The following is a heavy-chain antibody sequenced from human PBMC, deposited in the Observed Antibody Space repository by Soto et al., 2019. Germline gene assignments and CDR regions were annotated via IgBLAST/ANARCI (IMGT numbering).Heavy chain of an antibody. Sequence: QVQLVQSGAEVKKPGSSVKVSCKASGGTFSSYAISWVRQAPGQGLEWMGGIIPIFGTANYAQKFQGRVTITADESTSTAYMELSSLRSEDTAVYYCARGSRTGNHYYYYYGMDVWGQGTTVTVSS. D-gene: IGHD1-1*01. CDR1: GGTFSSYA. CDR3: ARGSRTGNHYYYYYGMDV. V-gene: IGHV1-69*01. J-gene: IGHJ6*02. CDR2: IIPIFGTA.